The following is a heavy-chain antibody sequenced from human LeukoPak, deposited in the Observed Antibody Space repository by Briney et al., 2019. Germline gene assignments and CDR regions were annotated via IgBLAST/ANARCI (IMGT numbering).Heavy chain of an antibody. V-gene: IGHV4-39*01. J-gene: IGHJ4*02. CDR2: IYYSGST. CDR1: GGSIRSSSYY. Sequence: KPSETLSLTCIVTGGSIRSSSYYWGWIRQPPGKGLEWIGSIYYSGSTYYNPSLKSRVTISVDTSTNQFSPKLSSVTAADTAVYYCASQPYYDILTGYSHFDYWGQGTLVTVSS. D-gene: IGHD3-9*01. CDR3: ASQPYYDILTGYSHFDY.